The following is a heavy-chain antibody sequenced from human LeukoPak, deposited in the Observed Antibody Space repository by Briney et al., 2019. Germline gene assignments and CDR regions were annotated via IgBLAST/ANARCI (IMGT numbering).Heavy chain of an antibody. CDR3: ARSYGDYVFFY. Sequence: GGSLRLSCAASGFAFSDYAMNWVRQAPGKGLEWVSAIRGGGIGTQYADSVKGRFTISRDNSKNTLYLQMNSLRAEDTAVYYCARSYGDYVFFYWGQGTLVTVSS. D-gene: IGHD4-17*01. J-gene: IGHJ4*02. V-gene: IGHV3-23*01. CDR1: GFAFSDYA. CDR2: IRGGGIGT.